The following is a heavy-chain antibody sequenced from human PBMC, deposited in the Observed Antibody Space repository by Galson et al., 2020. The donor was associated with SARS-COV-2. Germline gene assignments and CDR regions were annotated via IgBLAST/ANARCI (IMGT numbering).Heavy chain of an antibody. D-gene: IGHD6-19*01. V-gene: IGHV1-24*01. CDR2: FDPEDGET. Sequence: ASVKVSCKVSGYTLTELSMHWVRQAPGKGLEWMGGFDPEDGETIYAQKFQGRVTMTEDTSTDTAYMELSSLRSKDTAVYYCATSTAVAANYWFDPWGQGTLVTVSS. CDR1: GYTLTELS. J-gene: IGHJ5*02. CDR3: ATSTAVAANYWFDP.